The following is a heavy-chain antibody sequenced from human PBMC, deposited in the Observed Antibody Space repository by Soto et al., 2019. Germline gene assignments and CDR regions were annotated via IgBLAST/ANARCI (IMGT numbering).Heavy chain of an antibody. D-gene: IGHD3-3*01. V-gene: IGHV5-51*01. Sequence: GESLKISCKGSGYSFTSYWIGWVRQMPGKGLEWMGIIYPGDSDTRYSPSFQGQVTISADKSISTAYLQWSSLKASDTAMYYCARLPFTIFGVVSDYYFDYWGQGTLVTVSS. CDR1: GYSFTSYW. CDR2: IYPGDSDT. J-gene: IGHJ4*02. CDR3: ARLPFTIFGVVSDYYFDY.